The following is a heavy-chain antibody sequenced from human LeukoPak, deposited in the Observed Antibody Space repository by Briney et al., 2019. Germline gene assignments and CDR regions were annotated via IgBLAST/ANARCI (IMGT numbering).Heavy chain of an antibody. D-gene: IGHD1-1*01. CDR1: GGSISSYY. CDR2: IYYSGST. Sequence: SETLSLTCTVSGGSISSYYWSWIRQPPGKGLEWIGYIYYSGSTNYNPSLKSRVTISVDTSKNQFSLKLSSVTAADTAVYYCARARTEVPFDYWGQGTLVTVSS. V-gene: IGHV4-59*12. CDR3: ARARTEVPFDY. J-gene: IGHJ4*02.